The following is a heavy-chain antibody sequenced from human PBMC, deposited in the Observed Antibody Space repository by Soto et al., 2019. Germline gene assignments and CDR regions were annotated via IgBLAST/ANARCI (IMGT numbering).Heavy chain of an antibody. D-gene: IGHD3-22*01. CDR3: ARGYYYDSSGYYYYYGMDV. J-gene: IGHJ6*02. V-gene: IGHV1-69*01. Sequence: QVQLVQSGAEVKKPGSSVKVSCKASGGTFSSYAISWVRQAPGQGLEWMGGIIPIFGTANYTQKFQGRVTITADESTSTAYMELSSLRSEDTAVYYCARGYYYDSSGYYYYYGMDVWGQGTTVTVSS. CDR2: IIPIFGTA. CDR1: GGTFSSYA.